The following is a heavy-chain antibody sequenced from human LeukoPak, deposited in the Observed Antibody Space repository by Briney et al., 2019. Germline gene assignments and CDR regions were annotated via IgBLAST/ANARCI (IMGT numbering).Heavy chain of an antibody. V-gene: IGHV1-46*01. CDR2: INPSGGST. D-gene: IGHD5-12*01. Sequence: ASVKVSCKASGYTFTSYYMHWVRQAPGQGLEWMGIINPSGGSTSYAQKFQGRVTMTRDTSTSTVYMELSSLRSEDTAVYYCARVKWLREALTNGMDVWGQGTTATVSS. CDR3: ARVKWLREALTNGMDV. J-gene: IGHJ6*02. CDR1: GYTFTSYY.